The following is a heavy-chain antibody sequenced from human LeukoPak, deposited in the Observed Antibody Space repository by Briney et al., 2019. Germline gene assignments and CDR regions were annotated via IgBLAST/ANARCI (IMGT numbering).Heavy chain of an antibody. V-gene: IGHV4-31*03. CDR2: IYYSGST. CDR3: ARDSADYSKPLDY. D-gene: IGHD4-11*01. CDR1: GGSISSGGYY. Sequence: SQTLSLTCTVSGGSISSGGYYWSWIRQHPGKGLEWIGYIYYSGSTYYNPSLKSRVTISVDTSKNQFSLKLSSVAAADTAVYYCARDSADYSKPLDYWGQGTLVIVSS. J-gene: IGHJ4*02.